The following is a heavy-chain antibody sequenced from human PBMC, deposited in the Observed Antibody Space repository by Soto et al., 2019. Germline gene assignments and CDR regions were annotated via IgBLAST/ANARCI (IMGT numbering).Heavy chain of an antibody. D-gene: IGHD6-13*01. J-gene: IGHJ4*02. V-gene: IGHV3-23*01. Sequence: VQLLESGGGLVQPGGSLRLSCAPSGFTLSNHAMYWVRQAPGRGLEWVSTISASGVNTYYADSVRGRFTISRDKSKNTLDMQMNSLRAEDTAVYHCVRRAAGALLYFDSWGQGALVTVSS. CDR2: ISASGVNT. CDR1: GFTLSNHA. CDR3: VRRAAGALLYFDS.